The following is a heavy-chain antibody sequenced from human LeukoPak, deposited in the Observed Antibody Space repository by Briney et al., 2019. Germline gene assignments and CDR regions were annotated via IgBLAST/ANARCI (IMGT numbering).Heavy chain of an antibody. CDR1: GVTFSSYG. V-gene: IGHV3-30*02. D-gene: IGHD2-2*01. CDR2: IRYDANNQ. CDR3: AKDLCSSTSCLYFDY. J-gene: IGHJ4*02. Sequence: GGSLRLSCAASGVTFSSYGMHWVRRAPGKGLEWGAFIRYDANNQYSADSVKGRFTISRDNSKNTLYLQMNSLRADDTAIYYCAKDLCSSTSCLYFDYWSQGTLVTVSS.